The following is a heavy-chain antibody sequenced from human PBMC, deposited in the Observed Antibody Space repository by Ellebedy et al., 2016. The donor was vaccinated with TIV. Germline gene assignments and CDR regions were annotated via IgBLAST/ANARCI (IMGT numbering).Heavy chain of an antibody. V-gene: IGHV3-74*01. CDR1: GFTFSDYW. J-gene: IGHJ4*02. D-gene: IGHD6-19*01. Sequence: PGGSLRLSCAASGFTFSDYWMYWVRHPPGKGLVWLARIDRDGTDTTYADSVRGRFTVSRDKAQNTHYLQMSTLRVDDTAVYFCARGVSSGWYGYYFDHWGQGALVTVSS. CDR3: ARGVSSGWYGYYFDH. CDR2: IDRDGTDT.